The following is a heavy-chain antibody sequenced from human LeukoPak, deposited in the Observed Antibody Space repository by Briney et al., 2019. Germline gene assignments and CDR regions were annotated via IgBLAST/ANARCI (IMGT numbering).Heavy chain of an antibody. CDR1: GFTFSNYA. D-gene: IGHD1-26*01. J-gene: IGHJ4*02. CDR2: IGSLSIGS. V-gene: IGHV3-23*01. Sequence: GGSLGLSCAASGFTFSNYAMSWVRQAPGKGLEWVSGIGSLSIGSYYADSVKGRFTISRDNSKNTLYLQMNSLRAEDTAVYYCAKKGLVGTTDLRAFDYWGQGTLVTVSS. CDR3: AKKGLVGTTDLRAFDY.